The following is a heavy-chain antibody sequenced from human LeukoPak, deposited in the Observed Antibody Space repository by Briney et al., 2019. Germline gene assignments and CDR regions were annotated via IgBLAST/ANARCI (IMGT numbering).Heavy chain of an antibody. CDR2: ISSSSSYI. Sequence: GGSLRLSCAASGFTFSSYSMNWVRQAPGKGLEWVSSISSSSSYIYYADSVKGRFTISRDNAKNSLYLQMNSLRAEDTAVYYCASCDYYDSSGYPSDAFDIWGQGTMVTVSS. J-gene: IGHJ3*02. CDR3: ASCDYYDSSGYPSDAFDI. D-gene: IGHD3-22*01. V-gene: IGHV3-21*01. CDR1: GFTFSSYS.